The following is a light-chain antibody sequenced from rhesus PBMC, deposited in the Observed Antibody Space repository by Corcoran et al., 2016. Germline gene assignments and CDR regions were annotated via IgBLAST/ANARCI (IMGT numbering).Light chain of an antibody. J-gene: IGKJ4*01. CDR3: LQHKSYPLT. CDR1: QSISSY. CDR2: AAS. V-gene: IGKV1-28*02. Sequence: IQMTQSPSCLSASVGDTVTISCRASQSISSYLNWFQQKPGKAPKLLIYAASSLESGVPSRFSGSGSGTDFTFTISSLEPEGFAVYYCLQHKSYPLTFGGGTKVELK.